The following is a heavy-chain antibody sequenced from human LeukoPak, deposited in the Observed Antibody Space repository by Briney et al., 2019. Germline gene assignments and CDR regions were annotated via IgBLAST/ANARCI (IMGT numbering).Heavy chain of an antibody. D-gene: IGHD1-26*01. CDR1: GFTFSDSA. Sequence: GGSLRLSCVASGFTFSDSAIHWVRQSSGKWLDWIGHMDKETNLYATALAASVKGRFTVSRDDSKNTAYLHMNSLKTEDTALYYCTRDSGTYNWFDPWGQGTLVTVSS. J-gene: IGHJ5*02. V-gene: IGHV3-73*01. CDR2: MDKETNLYAT. CDR3: TRDSGTYNWFDP.